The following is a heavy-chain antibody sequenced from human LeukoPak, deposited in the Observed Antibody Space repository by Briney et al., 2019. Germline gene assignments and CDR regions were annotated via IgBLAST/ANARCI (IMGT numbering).Heavy chain of an antibody. J-gene: IGHJ5*02. CDR1: GGSFSGYY. V-gene: IGHV4-34*01. D-gene: IGHD6-19*01. Sequence: SETLSLTCAVYGGSFSGYYWSWIRQPPGKGLGWIGEINHSGSTNYNPSLKSRVTISVDTSKNQFSLKLSSVTAADTAVYYCARVGRRSGWYGIWFDPWGQGTLVTVSS. CDR2: INHSGST. CDR3: ARVGRRSGWYGIWFDP.